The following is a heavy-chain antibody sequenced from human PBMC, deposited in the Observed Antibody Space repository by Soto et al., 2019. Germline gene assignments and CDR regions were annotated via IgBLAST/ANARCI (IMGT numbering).Heavy chain of an antibody. V-gene: IGHV1-8*02. D-gene: IGHD3-10*01. CDR3: ARGSTSGGDY. J-gene: IGHJ4*02. Sequence: QVQLVQSGAEVREPGASVKVSGKASGYSFTSLDINWVRQPTGQGLERMGWMHPSSGRTGYAQKFQGRVTMTRDTSITAAYVVRSRRSSDTTAYYYAARGSTSGGDYWGQGTLVTVSS. CDR2: MHPSSGRT. CDR1: GYSFTSLD.